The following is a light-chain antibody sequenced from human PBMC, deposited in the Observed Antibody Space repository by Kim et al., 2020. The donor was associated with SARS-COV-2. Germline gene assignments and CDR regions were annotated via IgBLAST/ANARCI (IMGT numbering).Light chain of an antibody. J-gene: IGKJ4*01. CDR3: LQGFLVPVT. CDR1: QDIGTS. CDR2: AAS. V-gene: IGKV1-33*01. Sequence: QMTQFQSAQSASVGDRVTIHCRASQDIGTSLNWYQWRPGTAPRILIPAASNLEAGVLSRSGERDAGTDFVFSINSLQPEDIATYFCLQGFLVPVTFCGASRVDIK.